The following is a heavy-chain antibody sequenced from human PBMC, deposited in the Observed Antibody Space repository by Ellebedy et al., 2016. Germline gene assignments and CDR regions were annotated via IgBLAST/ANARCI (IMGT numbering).Heavy chain of an antibody. CDR1: GYTFSSYY. J-gene: IGHJ4*02. CDR2: INPSGGST. Sequence: ASVKVSXKASGYTFSSYYMHWVRQAPGQGLEWMGFINPSGGSTSYAQKFQGRVTMTRDTSTSTVYMELSSLRSDDTAVYYCARNRDSGLDYWGQGTLVTVSS. V-gene: IGHV1-46*01. D-gene: IGHD5-12*01. CDR3: ARNRDSGLDY.